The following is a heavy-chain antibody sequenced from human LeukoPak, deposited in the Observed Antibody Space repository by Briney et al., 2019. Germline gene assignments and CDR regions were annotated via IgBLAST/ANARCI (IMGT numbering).Heavy chain of an antibody. Sequence: PSETLSLTCTVSGGSISSHYWSWVRQPPGKGLEWIGYIYYSGSTNYNPSLKSRVTISVDTSKNQFSLKLSSVTAADTAVYYCARGYSGSYVDYWGQGTLVTVSS. CDR2: IYYSGST. D-gene: IGHD1-26*01. CDR3: ARGYSGSYVDY. V-gene: IGHV4-59*11. J-gene: IGHJ4*02. CDR1: GGSISSHY.